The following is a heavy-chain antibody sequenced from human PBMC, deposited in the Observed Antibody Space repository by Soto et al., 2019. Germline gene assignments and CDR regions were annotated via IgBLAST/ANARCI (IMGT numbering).Heavy chain of an antibody. V-gene: IGHV4-4*02. D-gene: IGHD6-13*01. J-gene: IGHJ4*02. CDR1: SGSVNSSNW. CDR2: IYHGGSA. Sequence: QVQLRESGPGLVKPSGTLFLTCAVSSGSVNSSNWWSWVRQPPGKGLEWIGEIYHGGSANYNPSLRSRATMSVDKSKNQVFLQLSSVTAADTAVYYCARDPAAAGTFDYWGQGTLVTVSS. CDR3: ARDPAAAGTFDY.